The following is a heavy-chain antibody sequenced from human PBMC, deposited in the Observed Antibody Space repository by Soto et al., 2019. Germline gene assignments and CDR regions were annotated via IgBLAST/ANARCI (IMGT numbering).Heavy chain of an antibody. Sequence: SVKVSCKTSGVTFINYAVSWVRQAPGQGLEWMGAIIPVVVTPSYALKFQGRLTITADKSTNTVYMELSRLTSEDTAVYYCARAGNSTWGTDYWGQGTLVTVSS. CDR2: IIPVVVTP. J-gene: IGHJ4*02. V-gene: IGHV1-69*06. CDR1: GVTFINYA. D-gene: IGHD7-27*01. CDR3: ARAGNSTWGTDY.